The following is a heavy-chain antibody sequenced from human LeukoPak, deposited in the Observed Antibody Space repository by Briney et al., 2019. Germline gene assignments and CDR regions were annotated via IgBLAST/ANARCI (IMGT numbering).Heavy chain of an antibody. CDR1: GFTFSSYA. V-gene: IGHV3-23*01. J-gene: IGHJ4*02. CDR2: ISGSGGST. D-gene: IGHD6-19*01. CDR3: AKGYSSASYYFDY. Sequence: GGSLRLSCAASGFTFSSYAMSWVRQAPGKGLEWVSAISGSGGSTYYADSVKGRFTISRNNSKNTLYLQMNSLRAEDTAVYYCAKGYSSASYYFDYWGQGTLVTVSS.